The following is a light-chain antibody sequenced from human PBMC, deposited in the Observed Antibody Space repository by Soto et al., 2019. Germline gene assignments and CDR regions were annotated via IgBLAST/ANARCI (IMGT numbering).Light chain of an antibody. CDR3: QQYGSSPT. Sequence: DIKMTQSPSTLSASVGDRVTITCRASQSISSWLAWYQQKPGKAPKLLIYDGSSFESGVPSRFSGSGSGTEFTLTISSLQPDDFAVYYCQQYGSSPTFGERTRLEI. V-gene: IGKV1-5*01. CDR2: DGS. J-gene: IGKJ5*01. CDR1: QSISSW.